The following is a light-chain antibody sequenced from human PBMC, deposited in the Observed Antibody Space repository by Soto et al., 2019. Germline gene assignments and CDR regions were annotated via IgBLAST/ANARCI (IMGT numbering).Light chain of an antibody. CDR2: SIS. Sequence: QAVVTQEPSLTVSPGETVTLTCASSTGAVTSGYYPNWFQQKPGQAPRPLIYSISNKHSWTPARFSGSLLGDKAALTLSGVQPADEAEYYCLLYYGGAQVFGGGTQLTVL. CDR3: LLYYGGAQV. V-gene: IGLV7-43*01. J-gene: IGLJ3*02. CDR1: TGAVTSGYY.